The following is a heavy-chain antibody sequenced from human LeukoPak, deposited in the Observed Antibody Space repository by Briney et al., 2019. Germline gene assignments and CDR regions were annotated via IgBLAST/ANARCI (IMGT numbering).Heavy chain of an antibody. CDR3: AREWKKTGAFDH. D-gene: IGHD1-1*01. Sequence: GGSLRLSCAASGFTFSSYWMHWVRQVPGKGLVWVSRISTDGSSTTHADSVKGRFTISRDNTENTLYLQMSSLRAEDTAVYYCAREWKKTGAFDHWGQGTLVTVSS. CDR2: ISTDGSST. V-gene: IGHV3-74*01. J-gene: IGHJ4*02. CDR1: GFTFSSYW.